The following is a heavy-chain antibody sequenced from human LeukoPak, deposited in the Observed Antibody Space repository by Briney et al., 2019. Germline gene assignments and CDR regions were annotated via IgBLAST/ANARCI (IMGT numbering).Heavy chain of an antibody. CDR3: ARAGYSYPYYYYYYMDV. J-gene: IGHJ6*03. D-gene: IGHD5-18*01. Sequence: GGSLRLSCAASGFTFSSYGMHWDRQAPGKVLEWVAFIRYDGSNKYYADSVKGRFTISRDNAKNSLYLQMNSLRAEDTAVYYCARAGYSYPYYYYYYMDVWGKGTTVTVSS. CDR1: GFTFSSYG. CDR2: IRYDGSNK. V-gene: IGHV3-30*02.